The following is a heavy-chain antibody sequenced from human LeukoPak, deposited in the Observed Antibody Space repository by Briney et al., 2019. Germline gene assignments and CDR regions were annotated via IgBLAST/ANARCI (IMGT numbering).Heavy chain of an antibody. D-gene: IGHD2-15*01. V-gene: IGHV1-8*01. CDR1: GYTFTSYD. CDR2: MNPNSGNT. CDR3: ARPGSSSDAFDI. J-gene: IGHJ3*02. Sequence: ASVKVSCKASGYTFTSYDINWVRQATGQGLEWMGWMNPNSGNTGYAQKFQGGVTMTRNTSISTAYMELSSLRSEDTAVYYCARPGSSSDAFDIWGQGTMVTVSS.